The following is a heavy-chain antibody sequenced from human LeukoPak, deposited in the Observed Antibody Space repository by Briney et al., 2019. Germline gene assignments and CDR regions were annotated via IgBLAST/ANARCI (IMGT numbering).Heavy chain of an antibody. J-gene: IGHJ4*02. D-gene: IGHD3-9*01. CDR1: GGSFSGYY. V-gene: IGHV4-34*01. CDR2: INHSGST. CDR3: ARRKSQDYDILTGYYKGARYFDY. Sequence: PSETLSLTCAVYGGSFSGYYWSWIRQPPGKGLEWIGEINHSGSTNYNPSLKSRVTISVDTSKNQFSLKLSSVTAADTAVYYCARRKSQDYDILTGYYKGARYFDYWGQGTLVTVSS.